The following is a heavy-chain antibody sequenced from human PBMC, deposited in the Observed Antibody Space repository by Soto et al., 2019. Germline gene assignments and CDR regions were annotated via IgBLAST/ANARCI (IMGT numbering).Heavy chain of an antibody. Sequence: ASVKVSCKASGYTFTGYYMHWVRQAPGQGLEWMGWINPNSGGTNYAQKFQGRVTMTRDTTISTAYMELSRLRSDDTAVYYCARVRTGYSSGWYVSEHGYFDYWGQGTLVTVSS. CDR1: GYTFTGYY. D-gene: IGHD6-19*01. CDR3: ARVRTGYSSGWYVSEHGYFDY. CDR2: INPNSGGT. J-gene: IGHJ4*02. V-gene: IGHV1-2*02.